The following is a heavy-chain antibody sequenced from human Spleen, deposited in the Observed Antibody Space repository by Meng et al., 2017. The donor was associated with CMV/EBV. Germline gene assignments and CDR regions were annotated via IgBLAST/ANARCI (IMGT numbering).Heavy chain of an antibody. CDR3: ASLRSPDFFDY. J-gene: IGHJ4*02. V-gene: IGHV1-69-2*01. CDR1: GYPFTDFY. Sequence: CKVSGYPFTDFYIHWVQQAPGKGLEWMGFVDPEDGETIYAEKFQGRVTITADTSIDTAYMELSSLRSEDTAVYYCASLRSPDFFDYWGQGTLVTVSS. CDR2: VDPEDGET.